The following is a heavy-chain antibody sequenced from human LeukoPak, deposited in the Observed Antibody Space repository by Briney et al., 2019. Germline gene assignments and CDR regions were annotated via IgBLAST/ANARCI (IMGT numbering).Heavy chain of an antibody. CDR1: GFTFSSYG. CDR2: ISYDGSNK. J-gene: IGHJ4*02. D-gene: IGHD3-22*01. V-gene: IGHV3-30*18. Sequence: GGSPRLSCAASGFTFSSYGMHWVRQAPGKGLEWVAVISYDGSNKYYADSVKGRFTISRDNSKNTLYLQMNSLRAEDTAVYYCAKVPSPYYYDSSGYYDDYWGQGTLVTVSS. CDR3: AKVPSPYYYDSSGYYDDY.